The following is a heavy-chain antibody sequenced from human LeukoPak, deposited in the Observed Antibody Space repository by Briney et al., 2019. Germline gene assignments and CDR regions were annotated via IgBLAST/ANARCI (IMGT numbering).Heavy chain of an antibody. J-gene: IGHJ4*02. CDR2: INHGGST. V-gene: IGHV4-34*01. CDR1: GGSFSGYY. D-gene: IGHD5-18*01. CDR3: ARRRGYSYGYFDY. Sequence: SETLSLTCAVYGGSFSGYYWSWIRQPPGKGLEWIGEINHGGSTNYNPSLKSRVTISVDTSKNQFSLKLSSVTAADTAVYYCARRRGYSYGYFDYWGQGTLVTVSS.